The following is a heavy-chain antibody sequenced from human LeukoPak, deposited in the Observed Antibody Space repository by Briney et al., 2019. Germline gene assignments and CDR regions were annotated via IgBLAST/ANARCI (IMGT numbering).Heavy chain of an antibody. Sequence: PSETLSLTCTVSRGSINNYFWSWIRQPPGKGLEWIGFIYYSGSTNYNPSLKSRVTMSVDTSKNQFSLKLSSVTAADTAVFYCARDLTDYYELDYWGQGTLVTVSS. CDR2: IYYSGST. V-gene: IGHV4-59*12. CDR3: ARDLTDYYELDY. D-gene: IGHD3-22*01. J-gene: IGHJ4*02. CDR1: RGSINNYF.